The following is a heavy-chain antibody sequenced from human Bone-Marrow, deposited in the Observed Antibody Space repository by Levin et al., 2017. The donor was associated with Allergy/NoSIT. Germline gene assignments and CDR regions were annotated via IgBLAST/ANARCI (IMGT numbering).Heavy chain of an antibody. Sequence: SETLSLTCTVSGGSITSYYWSWIRQPPGKGLEWIGYIYYSGSTNYNPSLKSRVTISVDTSKNQFSLKLSSVTAADTALYYGARRPEGVGKCGFDPWGQGTLVTVSS. CDR3: ARRPEGVGKCGFDP. V-gene: IGHV4-59*08. CDR1: GGSITSYY. J-gene: IGHJ5*02. CDR2: IYYSGST. D-gene: IGHD1-14*01.